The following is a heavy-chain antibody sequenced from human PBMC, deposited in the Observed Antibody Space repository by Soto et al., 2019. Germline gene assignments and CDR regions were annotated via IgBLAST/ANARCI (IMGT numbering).Heavy chain of an antibody. D-gene: IGHD3-10*01. J-gene: IGHJ6*02. Sequence: HGESLKISCKGSGYSFTSYWISWVRQMPGKGLEWMGRIDPSDSYTNYSPSFQGHVTISADKSISTAYLQWSSLKASDTAMYYCARNRRSGYYYYGMDVWGQGTTVTVSS. CDR2: IDPSDSYT. CDR3: ARNRRSGYYYYGMDV. CDR1: GYSFTSYW. V-gene: IGHV5-10-1*01.